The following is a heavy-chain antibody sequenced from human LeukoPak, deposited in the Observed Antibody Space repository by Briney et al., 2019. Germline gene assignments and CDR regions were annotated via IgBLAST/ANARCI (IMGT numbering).Heavy chain of an antibody. CDR3: ATSPVISRD. V-gene: IGHV3-74*03. CDR1: GFTFSDYW. Sequence: GGSLRLSCAASGFTFSDYWMHWVRQAPGKGLEWVARIYSDVRRIKYADSVKGRFTISRDDAKNTLYLQMNALRVEDTAVYYCATSPVISRDWGQGTLVTVSS. J-gene: IGHJ4*02. CDR2: IYSDVRRI. D-gene: IGHD2-21*01.